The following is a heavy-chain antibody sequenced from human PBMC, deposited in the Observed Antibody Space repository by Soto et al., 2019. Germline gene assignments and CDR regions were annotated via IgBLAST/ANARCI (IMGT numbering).Heavy chain of an antibody. V-gene: IGHV4-34*01. CDR2: INHSGST. D-gene: IGHD3-10*01. CDR3: ARGPFLFYYGSGRHEYFQH. J-gene: IGHJ1*01. Sequence: SETLSLTCAVYGGSFSGYYWSWIRQPPGKGLEWIGEINHSGSTNYNPSLKSRVTISVDTSKNQFSLKLSSVTAADTAVYYCARGPFLFYYGSGRHEYFQHWGQGTLVTVS. CDR1: GGSFSGYY.